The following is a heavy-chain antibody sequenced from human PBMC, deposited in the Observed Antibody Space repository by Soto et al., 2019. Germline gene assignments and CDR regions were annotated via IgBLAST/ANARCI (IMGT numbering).Heavy chain of an antibody. CDR1: GGSISSYY. D-gene: IGHD3-22*01. CDR3: ASYYYDSSGYYFGYFQH. J-gene: IGHJ1*01. V-gene: IGHV4-4*07. Sequence: QVQLQESGPGLVKPSETLSLTCTVSGGSISSYYWSWIRQPAGKGLEWIGRIYTSGSTNYNPSLKSRVTMSVDTSKTQFYLKLSSVTAADTAVYYCASYYYDSSGYYFGYFQHWGQGTLVTVCS. CDR2: IYTSGST.